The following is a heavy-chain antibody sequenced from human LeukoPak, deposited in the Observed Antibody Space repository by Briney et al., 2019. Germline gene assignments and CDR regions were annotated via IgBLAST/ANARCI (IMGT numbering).Heavy chain of an antibody. V-gene: IGHV4-34*01. CDR2: INHSSST. CDR3: ARPVSGSSGWYYNY. Sequence: SETLSLTCAGYGGSFSGYYWSWIRQPPGKGLEWIGEINHSSSTDSNPSLKSRATISVDTSKNQFSLTLSSVTAADTAVYYCARPVSGSSGWYYNYWGQGTLVTVSS. J-gene: IGHJ4*02. CDR1: GGSFSGYY. D-gene: IGHD6-19*01.